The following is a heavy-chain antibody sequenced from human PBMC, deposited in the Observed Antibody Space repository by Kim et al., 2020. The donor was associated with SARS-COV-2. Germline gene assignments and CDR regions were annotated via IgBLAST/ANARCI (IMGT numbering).Heavy chain of an antibody. CDR3: ARNSGYPDYYFDY. D-gene: IGHD5-12*01. Sequence: YNPSLKSRLVISLDTSKNLFSLKLTSVTAADTAVYYCARNSGYPDYYFDYWGQGALVTVSS. J-gene: IGHJ4*02. V-gene: IGHV4-59*01.